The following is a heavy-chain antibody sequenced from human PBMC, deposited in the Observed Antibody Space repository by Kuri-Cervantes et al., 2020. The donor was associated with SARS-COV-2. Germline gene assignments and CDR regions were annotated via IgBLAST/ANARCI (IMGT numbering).Heavy chain of an antibody. V-gene: IGHV4-34*01. J-gene: IGHJ6*02. D-gene: IGHD3-16*01. CDR1: DRSISGYY. CDR3: ARGRVYARRVYSYYYGMDV. Sequence: SCAVDDRSISGYYWSWSRQPPGKGQEWRGKINHSGSTNYNPSLKSRVTITEDTSKNQFSLQLSTVTAADTAVYYCARGRVYARRVYSYYYGMDVWGQGTTVTVSS. CDR2: INHSGST.